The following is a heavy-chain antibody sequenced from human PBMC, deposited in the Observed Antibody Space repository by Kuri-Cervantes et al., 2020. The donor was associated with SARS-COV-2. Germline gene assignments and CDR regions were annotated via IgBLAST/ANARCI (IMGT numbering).Heavy chain of an antibody. CDR2: ISGSGGST. Sequence: GESLKISCVTSGFTFNNYAMSWVRQAPGKGLEWVSAISGSGGSTYYADSVKGRFTISRDNSKNTLYLQMNSLRPEDTAVYYCARGGAFDNSAPNTFDIWGQGTVVTVSS. J-gene: IGHJ3*02. CDR3: ARGGAFDNSAPNTFDI. V-gene: IGHV3-23*01. D-gene: IGHD4/OR15-4a*01. CDR1: GFTFNNYA.